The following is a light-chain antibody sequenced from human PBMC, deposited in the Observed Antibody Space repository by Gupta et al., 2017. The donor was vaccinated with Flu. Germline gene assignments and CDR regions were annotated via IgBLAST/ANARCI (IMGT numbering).Light chain of an antibody. V-gene: IGLV2-14*01. CDR3: SSYTNTNTVV. CDR2: EVS. CDR1: SSDVGGYDY. Sequence: SALTQPASVSGSPGQSIAISCTGTSSDVGGYDYVSWYQQHPGKAPELKIFEVSRRPAGISDRFSGSKSGNTASLTISGPLAEDEAYYYCSSYTNTNTVVFGGGTKLTVL. J-gene: IGLJ2*01.